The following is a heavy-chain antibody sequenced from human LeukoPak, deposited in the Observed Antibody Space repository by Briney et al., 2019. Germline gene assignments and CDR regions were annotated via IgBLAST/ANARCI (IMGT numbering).Heavy chain of an antibody. D-gene: IGHD3-9*01. CDR2: ISSSSSYI. J-gene: IGHJ3*02. CDR1: GFTFSSYS. Sequence: PGGSLRLSCAASGFTFSSYSMNWVRQAPGKGLEWVSSISSSSSYIYYADSVKGRFTISRENAKNSLYLQMNSMRAEDTAVYYCAREHPVLRYFDWSTNDAFDIWGQGTMVTVSS. CDR3: AREHPVLRYFDWSTNDAFDI. V-gene: IGHV3-21*01.